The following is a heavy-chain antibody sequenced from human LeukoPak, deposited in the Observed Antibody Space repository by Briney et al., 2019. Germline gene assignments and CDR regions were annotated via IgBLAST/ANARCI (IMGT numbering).Heavy chain of an antibody. CDR2: ISGSGDGT. CDR1: GFMFSTID. J-gene: IGHJ2*01. Sequence: GGSLRLFCAASGFMFSTIDMSWVRQAPGEGLEWVSAISGSGDGTTYDDSVKGRFTISRDNSKNTLNLQMNSLRAEDTAVYYCAKAVGQWSFDLWGRGALVTVSS. CDR3: AKAVGQWSFDL. V-gene: IGHV3-23*01.